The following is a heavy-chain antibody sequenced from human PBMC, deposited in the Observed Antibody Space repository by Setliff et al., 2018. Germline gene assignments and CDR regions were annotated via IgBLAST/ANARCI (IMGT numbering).Heavy chain of an antibody. J-gene: IGHJ4*02. CDR3: ARDGGGYCATTSCFHFDY. V-gene: IGHV1-46*01. CDR2: INIGGGSA. CDR1: GGTFRTDG. Sequence: ASVKVSCKASGGTFRTDGFNWVRQAPGQGLEWMGIINIGGGSASYAQKFQGRLTLTIDTSTNTVFMELRNLRPDDTAIYYCARDGGGYCATTSCFHFDYWGQGTQVTISS. D-gene: IGHD2-15*01.